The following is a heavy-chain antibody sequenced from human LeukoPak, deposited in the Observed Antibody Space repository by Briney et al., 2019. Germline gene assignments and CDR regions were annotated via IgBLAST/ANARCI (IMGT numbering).Heavy chain of an antibody. CDR3: TKNYDSSGYTTFGY. D-gene: IGHD3-22*01. Sequence: SETLSLTCPDSGASISTYYWSWIRQPPGKGLEWIGHIYYSGSTNYNPSLKSRVTIAVDTSKNHFSLELSSVTAADTAVYYCTKNYDSSGYTTFGYWGRGTLVTVSS. V-gene: IGHV4-59*01. CDR2: IYYSGST. J-gene: IGHJ4*02. CDR1: GASISTYY.